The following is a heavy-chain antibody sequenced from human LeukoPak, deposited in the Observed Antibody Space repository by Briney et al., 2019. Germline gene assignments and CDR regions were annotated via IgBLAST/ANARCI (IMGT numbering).Heavy chain of an antibody. J-gene: IGHJ6*03. CDR2: IRYDGSNK. V-gene: IGHV3-30*02. CDR1: GFTFSNYG. Sequence: GGSLRLSCAASGFTFSNYGMHWVRQTPGKGLEWVAFIRYDGSNKYYADSVKGRFTISRDNSKNPLYLQMNSLRAEDTAVYYCAKNIAAADSSGYYYYYMDVWGKGTTVTVSS. D-gene: IGHD6-13*01. CDR3: AKNIAAADSSGYYYYYMDV.